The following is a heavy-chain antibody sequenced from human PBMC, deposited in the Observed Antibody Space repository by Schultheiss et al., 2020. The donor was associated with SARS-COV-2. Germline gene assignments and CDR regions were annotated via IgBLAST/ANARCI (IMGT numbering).Heavy chain of an antibody. D-gene: IGHD3-3*01. CDR3: ARPQFGVVDY. V-gene: IGHV4-39*07. CDR1: GGSISSSSYY. CDR2: IYYSGST. J-gene: IGHJ4*02. Sequence: SETLSLTCTVSGGSISSSSYYWGWIRQPPGKGLEWIGSIYYSGSTYYNPSLKSRDTISVDTSKNQFSLKLSSVTAADTAVYYCARPQFGVVDYWGQGTLVTVSS.